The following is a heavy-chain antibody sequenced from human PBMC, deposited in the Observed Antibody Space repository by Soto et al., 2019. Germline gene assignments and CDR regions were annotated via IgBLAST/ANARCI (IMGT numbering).Heavy chain of an antibody. Sequence: GESLKISCKGSSYSFTSNWITWVRQIRGKGLEWMGRIDPSASYTSYSPSFQGHVTISADKPISIAHLQWSSLQASDTAMYFCATRKAESSGWQMDVWGQGTTVTVSS. D-gene: IGHD6-19*01. CDR2: IDPSASYT. CDR1: SYSFTSNW. V-gene: IGHV5-10-1*01. CDR3: ATRKAESSGWQMDV. J-gene: IGHJ6*02.